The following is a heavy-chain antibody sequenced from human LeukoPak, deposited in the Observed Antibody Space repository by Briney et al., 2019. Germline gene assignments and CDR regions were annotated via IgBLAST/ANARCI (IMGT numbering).Heavy chain of an antibody. CDR2: ISPYNGNT. CDR1: VYTFTSYG. Sequence: ASVNVSCKASVYTFTSYGISWVRQAPGQGLEWMGWISPYNGNTNSAQKLQGRVTMTTDTSTSTAYMELRSLRSDDTAVYYCARDPPRSYYYDSSGYYVTWGQGTLVTVSS. V-gene: IGHV1-18*01. D-gene: IGHD3-22*01. J-gene: IGHJ4*02. CDR3: ARDPPRSYYYDSSGYYVT.